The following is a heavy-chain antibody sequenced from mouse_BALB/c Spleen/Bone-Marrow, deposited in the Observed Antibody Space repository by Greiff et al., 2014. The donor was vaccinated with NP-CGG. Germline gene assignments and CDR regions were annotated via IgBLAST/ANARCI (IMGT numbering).Heavy chain of an antibody. CDR2: IYPGNVNT. CDR1: GYTFTSYY. CDR3: ARDTMDY. Sequence: VQLQESGPELVKPGASVRISCKASGYTFTSYYIHWVKQRPGQGLEWIGLIYPGNVNTKYNEKFKGKATLTADKSSSTAYMQLSSLTSEDSAVYFCARDTMDYWGQGTSVTVSS. J-gene: IGHJ4*01. V-gene: IGHV1S56*01.